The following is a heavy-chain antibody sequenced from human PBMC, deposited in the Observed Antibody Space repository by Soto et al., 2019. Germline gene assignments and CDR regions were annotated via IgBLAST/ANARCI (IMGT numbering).Heavy chain of an antibody. CDR3: ARALRSWFLYDSTGYYFDS. V-gene: IGHV1-2*02. J-gene: IGHJ4*02. Sequence: ASVKVSCKASGYTFIGYYLHWVRQAPGQGLEWMGWIDPNNGGTASAQKFQGRVTMTRDTSIDTAYMELSRLRSDDTAVYYCARALRSWFLYDSTGYYFDSWGQGTLVTVSS. CDR1: GYTFIGYY. D-gene: IGHD3-9*01. CDR2: IDPNNGGT.